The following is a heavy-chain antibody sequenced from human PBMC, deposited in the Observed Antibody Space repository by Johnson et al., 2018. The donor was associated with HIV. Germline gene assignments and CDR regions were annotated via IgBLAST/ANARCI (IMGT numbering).Heavy chain of an antibody. CDR3: ARENVLFNAFDI. D-gene: IGHD2/OR15-2a*01. CDR1: RFTFSSYA. Sequence: QVQLVESGGGVVQPGRSLRLSCAASRFTFSSYAMDWVRQAPGQGLAWVAVISNDGSNNYYPHSVTCRFTISRDNSKNTLYLQMNSLRAEDTAVYYCARENVLFNAFDIWGQGTMVTVSS. V-gene: IGHV3-30*04. J-gene: IGHJ3*02. CDR2: ISNDGSNN.